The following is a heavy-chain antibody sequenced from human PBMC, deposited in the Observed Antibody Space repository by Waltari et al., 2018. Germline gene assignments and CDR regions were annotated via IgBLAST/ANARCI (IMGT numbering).Heavy chain of an antibody. J-gene: IGHJ3*02. CDR2: IYYSGST. CDR1: GGSISRSSYY. CDR3: ARTGSWYAFDI. V-gene: IGHV4-39*01. Sequence: QLQLQESGPGLVKPSETLSLPCTVSGGSISRSSYYWGWIRQPPGKGLEWIGSIYYSGSTYYNPSLKSRVTISVDTSKNQFSLKLSSVTAADTAVYYCARTGSWYAFDIWGQGTMVTVSS. D-gene: IGHD6-13*01.